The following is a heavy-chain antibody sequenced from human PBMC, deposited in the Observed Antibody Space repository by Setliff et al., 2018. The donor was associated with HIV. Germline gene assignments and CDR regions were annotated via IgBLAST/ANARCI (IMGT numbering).Heavy chain of an antibody. J-gene: IGHJ4*02. CDR2: INIDGGST. CDR3: ARDRFRGGVGTGLAEY. V-gene: IGHV3-74*01. D-gene: IGHD3-16*01. CDR1: GFTFRSYW. Sequence: QPRGSLRLSCAASGFTFRSYWMYWVRQPPGKGLVWVSRINIDGGSTNYADSVKGRFTISRDNAKNTLYLQMNGLSAEDTAVYYCARDRFRGGVGTGLAEYWGQGTVVTVSS.